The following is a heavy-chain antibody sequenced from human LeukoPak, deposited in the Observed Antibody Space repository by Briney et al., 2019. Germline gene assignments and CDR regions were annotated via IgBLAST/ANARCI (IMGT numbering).Heavy chain of an antibody. D-gene: IGHD3-10*01. CDR2: ISYDGSNK. J-gene: IGHJ4*02. CDR3: AKLAYYYGSGGDYFDY. Sequence: GRSLRLSCAASGFTLSSYGMHWVRQAPGKGLEWVAVISYDGSNKYYADSVKGRFTISRDNSKNTLYLQMNSLRAEDTAVYYCAKLAYYYGSGGDYFDYWGQGTLVTVSS. V-gene: IGHV3-30*18. CDR1: GFTLSSYG.